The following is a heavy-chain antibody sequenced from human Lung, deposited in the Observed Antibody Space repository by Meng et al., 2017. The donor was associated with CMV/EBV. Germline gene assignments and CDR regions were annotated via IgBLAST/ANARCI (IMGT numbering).Heavy chain of an antibody. Sequence: SVXVSXXASGYTFTSYYMHWVRQAPGQGLEWMGIINPSGGSTSYAQKFQGRVTMTRDTSTSTVYMELSSLRSEDTAVYYCARGEPRDKTYDYWGQGTLVXVSS. CDR3: ARGEPRDKTYDY. CDR1: GYTFTSYY. D-gene: IGHD1-26*01. CDR2: INPSGGST. V-gene: IGHV1-46*01. J-gene: IGHJ4*02.